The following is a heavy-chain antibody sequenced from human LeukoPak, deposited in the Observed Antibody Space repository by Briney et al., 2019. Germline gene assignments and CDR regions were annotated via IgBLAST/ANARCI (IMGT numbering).Heavy chain of an antibody. CDR1: GGSISTYY. D-gene: IGHD3-16*01. CDR3: ARSRSGNSYDHAAFEI. CDR2: IDYRGST. V-gene: IGHV4-59*01. J-gene: IGHJ3*02. Sequence: SETLSLTCTVSGGSISTYYWSWIRQPPGKGLEWIAYIDYRGSTTYNPSLRSRVTISVDTSRNQFSLKLSSVTAADTAVYYCARSRSGNSYDHAAFEIWGQGTMVTVSS.